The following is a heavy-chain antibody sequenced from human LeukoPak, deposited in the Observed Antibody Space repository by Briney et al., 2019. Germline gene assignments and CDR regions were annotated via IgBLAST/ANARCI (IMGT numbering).Heavy chain of an antibody. CDR1: GFTVSSNY. Sequence: PGGSLRLSCAASGFTVSSNYMSWVRQAPGKGLEWVSVVYSGGSTYYADSVKGRFTISRDNSKNTLYLQMDSLRAEDTALYYCAKGVVVADTVERYFDNWGQGTLVTVSS. J-gene: IGHJ4*02. CDR2: VYSGGST. CDR3: AKGVVVADTVERYFDN. V-gene: IGHV3-53*01. D-gene: IGHD2-15*01.